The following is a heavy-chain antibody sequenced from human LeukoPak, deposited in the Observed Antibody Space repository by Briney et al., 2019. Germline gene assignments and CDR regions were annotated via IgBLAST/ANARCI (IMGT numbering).Heavy chain of an antibody. CDR2: ISPDGSSS. D-gene: IGHD6-19*01. CDR3: VRGTSAWKGLDY. V-gene: IGHV3-74*01. Sequence: PGGSLRLSCATSGFTLSTYWMHWVRQAPGKGLIYVSYISPDGSSSKYADSVKGRFTISRDNARNTVYLQMNSLRPEDTALYFCVRGTSAWKGLDYWGQGTLVTVSS. J-gene: IGHJ4*02. CDR1: GFTLSTYW.